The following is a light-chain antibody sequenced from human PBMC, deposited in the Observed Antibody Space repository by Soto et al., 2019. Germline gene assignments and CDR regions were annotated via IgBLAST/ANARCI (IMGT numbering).Light chain of an antibody. V-gene: IGLV2-23*03. CDR2: EGS. CDR1: SSDVGSYNL. CDR3: CSYAGSSTFPV. Sequence: QSALTQPASVSGSPGQSITISCTGTSSDVGSYNLVSWYQQHPGKAPKLMIYEGSKWPSGVSNRFSGSKSGNTASLTISGLQAEDEADYYCCSYAGSSTFPVFGGGTNSPS. J-gene: IGLJ2*01.